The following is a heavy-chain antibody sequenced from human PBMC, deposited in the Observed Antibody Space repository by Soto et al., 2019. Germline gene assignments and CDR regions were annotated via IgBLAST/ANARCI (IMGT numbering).Heavy chain of an antibody. D-gene: IGHD3-22*01. CDR2: INPSDGNR. Sequence: ASVKVSCKASGYSFSFYGSNWVRQAPGQGLEWMGWINPSDGNRNVAQKFEDRVTMTTATSTNTVFLELRSLKSDDTAIYYCARDRLRGYDSSGFYSWGQGTMVTVSS. CDR3: ARDRLRGYDSSGFYS. CDR1: GYSFSFYG. J-gene: IGHJ4*02. V-gene: IGHV1-18*01.